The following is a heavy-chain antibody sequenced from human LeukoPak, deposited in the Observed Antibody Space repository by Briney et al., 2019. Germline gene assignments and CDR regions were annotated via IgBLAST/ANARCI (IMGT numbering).Heavy chain of an antibody. CDR1: GGSFSGYY. CDR2: INHSGST. V-gene: IGHV4-34*01. D-gene: IGHD5-12*01. CDR3: ARDSRGYSGYDPFDY. Sequence: SETLSLTCAVYGGSFSGYYWSWIRQPPGKGLEWIGEINHSGSTNYNPSLKSRVTISVDTSKNQFSLKLSSVTAADTAVYYCARDSRGYSGYDPFDYWGQGTLVTVSS. J-gene: IGHJ4*02.